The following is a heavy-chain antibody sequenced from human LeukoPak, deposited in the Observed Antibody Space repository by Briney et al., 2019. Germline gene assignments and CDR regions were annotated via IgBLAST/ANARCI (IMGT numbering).Heavy chain of an antibody. J-gene: IGHJ5*02. D-gene: IGHD2-21*02. V-gene: IGHV3-23*01. Sequence: GGSLRLSCAAPGFTFSSYAMSWVRQAPGKGLEWVSAISGSGGSTYYADSVKGRFTISRDNSKNTLYLQMNSLRAEDTAVYYCAKYCGGDCYSRVTNWFDPWGQGTLVTVSS. CDR2: ISGSGGST. CDR1: GFTFSSYA. CDR3: AKYCGGDCYSRVTNWFDP.